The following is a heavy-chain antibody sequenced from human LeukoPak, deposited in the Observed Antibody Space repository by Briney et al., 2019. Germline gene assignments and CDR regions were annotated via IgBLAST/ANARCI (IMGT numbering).Heavy chain of an antibody. V-gene: IGHV4-30-2*01. Sequence: SETLSLTCIVSGGSISSTSYYWGWIRQPPGKGLEWIGYIYHSGSTYYNPSLKSRVTISVDRSKNQLSLKLSSVTAADTAVYYCARGDGYDYPFDYWGQGILVTVSS. CDR1: GGSISSTSYY. CDR3: ARGDGYDYPFDY. CDR2: IYHSGST. J-gene: IGHJ4*02. D-gene: IGHD5-12*01.